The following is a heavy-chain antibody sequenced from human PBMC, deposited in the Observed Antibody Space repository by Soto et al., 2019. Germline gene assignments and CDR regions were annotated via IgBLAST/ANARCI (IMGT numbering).Heavy chain of an antibody. V-gene: IGHV4-38-2*01. J-gene: IGHJ4*02. CDR2: IFQSGTT. CDR1: GYSISGGYY. D-gene: IGHD1-1*01. CDR3: ARISGGKGCFDY. Sequence: PSETLSLTCAVSGYSISGGYYWGWIRQPPGKGLEWIGSIFQSGTTYYNPSPKSRVTISVDTSKNQFSLDLSSVTAADTALYYCARISGGKGCFDYWGQGILVTVSS.